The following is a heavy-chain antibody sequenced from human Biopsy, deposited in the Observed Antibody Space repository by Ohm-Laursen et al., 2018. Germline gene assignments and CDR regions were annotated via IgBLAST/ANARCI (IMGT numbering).Heavy chain of an antibody. J-gene: IGHJ6*02. Sequence: GTLSLTCAVYGESFNGYYWSWIRQTPGKGLEWIGEINHRGSTNYNPSLKSRVTISVDTSKNQFSLKLRSVTAADTAVYYCARAVDYYDPYYYYGLDVWGQGTTVTVSS. V-gene: IGHV4-34*01. D-gene: IGHD3-16*01. CDR2: INHRGST. CDR1: GESFNGYY. CDR3: ARAVDYYDPYYYYGLDV.